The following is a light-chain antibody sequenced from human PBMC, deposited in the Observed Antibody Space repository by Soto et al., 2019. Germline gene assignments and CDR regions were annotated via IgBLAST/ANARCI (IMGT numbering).Light chain of an antibody. CDR2: GAS. Sequence: RTQCPASLFVYQGERATLSCIASQSFIRNLTWYQQKPGQAPRLLIYGASTRATGIPARFSGSGSGTEFTLTIISMLSVDFAVYYCQQYINSPETFGPGTKVAIK. CDR3: QQYINSPET. V-gene: IGKV3-15*01. CDR1: QSFIRN. J-gene: IGKJ1*01.